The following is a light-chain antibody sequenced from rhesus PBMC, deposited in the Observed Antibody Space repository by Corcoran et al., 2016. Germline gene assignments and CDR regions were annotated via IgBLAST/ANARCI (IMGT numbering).Light chain of an antibody. CDR2: KAS. Sequence: DIQMTQSPSSLSASVGDTVTITCRASQSISSWLDWYQQKPGKAPKLLIYKASSLQSGVPSRFSGSGSGTDFTLTISSLQPEDFGTYYCRQYSSSPYSFGQGTKVEIK. V-gene: IGKV1-22*01. CDR1: QSISSW. J-gene: IGKJ2*01. CDR3: RQYSSSPYS.